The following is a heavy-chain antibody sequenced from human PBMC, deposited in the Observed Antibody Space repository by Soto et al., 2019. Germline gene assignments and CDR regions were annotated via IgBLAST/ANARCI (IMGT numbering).Heavy chain of an antibody. CDR1: GYTFTSYG. CDR2: ISAYNGNT. CDR3: ALKGEYCSSTSCYYGVDV. V-gene: IGHV1-18*01. Sequence: ASVKVSCKASGYTFTSYGISWVRQAPGQGLEWMGWISAYNGNTNYAQKLQGRVTMTTDTSTSTAYMELRSLRSDDTAVYYCALKGEYCSSTSCYYGVDVWGQGTTVTVSS. D-gene: IGHD2-2*01. J-gene: IGHJ6*02.